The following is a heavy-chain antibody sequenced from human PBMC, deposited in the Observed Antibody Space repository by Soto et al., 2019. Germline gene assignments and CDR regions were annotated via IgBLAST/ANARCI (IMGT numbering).Heavy chain of an antibody. Sequence: GGSLRLSCAASGFTFSSYAMSWVRQAPGKGLEKVSAISGSGGSTYYAETVKGRFTISRDNSKNTLYQQMNSLKAEYTAVYYCAKDALIIAARRPIDYWGQGTLVTVS. CDR2: ISGSGGST. CDR1: GFTFSSYA. J-gene: IGHJ4*02. V-gene: IGHV3-23*01. D-gene: IGHD6-6*01. CDR3: AKDALIIAARRPIDY.